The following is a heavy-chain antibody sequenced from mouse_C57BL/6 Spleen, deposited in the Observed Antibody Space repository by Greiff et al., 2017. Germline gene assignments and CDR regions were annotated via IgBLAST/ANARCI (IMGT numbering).Heavy chain of an antibody. CDR3: AREGDGIFDY. D-gene: IGHD2-1*01. CDR2: ISDGGSYT. V-gene: IGHV5-4*01. Sequence: EVQRVESGGGLVKPGGSLKLSCAASGFTFSSYAMSWVRQTPEKRLEWVATISDGGSYTYYPDNVKGRFTISRDNAKNNLYLQMSHLKSEDTAMYYCAREGDGIFDYWGQGTTLTVSS. J-gene: IGHJ2*01. CDR1: GFTFSSYA.